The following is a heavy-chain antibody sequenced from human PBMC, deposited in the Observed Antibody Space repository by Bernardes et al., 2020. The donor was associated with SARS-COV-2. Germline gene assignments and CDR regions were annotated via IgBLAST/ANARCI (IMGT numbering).Heavy chain of an antibody. V-gene: IGHV3-11*06. J-gene: IGHJ5*02. D-gene: IGHD2-15*01. CDR3: ARDPLGYCSGGSCYFDP. CDR1: GFTFSDYY. Sequence: GSLILSCASSGFTFSDYYMSWIRQAPGKGLEWVSYISSSSSYTNYADSVKGRFTISRDNAKNSLYLQMNSLRAEDTAVYYCARDPLGYCSGGSCYFDPWGQGTLVTVSS. CDR2: ISSSSSYT.